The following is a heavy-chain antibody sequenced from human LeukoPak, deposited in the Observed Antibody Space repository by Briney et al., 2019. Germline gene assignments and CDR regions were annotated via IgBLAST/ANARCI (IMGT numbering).Heavy chain of an antibody. CDR1: GFTFRSFA. Sequence: GGSLRLSCEASGFTFRSFAMSWVRQAPGKGLQWLSGISASGHYIYQADSVKGRFTISRDNSKNTLYKEINSLRVEDTAVYYCARDGSWGDYQFYFYMDVWGKGTRVTVSS. D-gene: IGHD2-2*01. V-gene: IGHV3-23*01. CDR2: ISASGHYI. J-gene: IGHJ6*03. CDR3: ARDGSWGDYQFYFYMDV.